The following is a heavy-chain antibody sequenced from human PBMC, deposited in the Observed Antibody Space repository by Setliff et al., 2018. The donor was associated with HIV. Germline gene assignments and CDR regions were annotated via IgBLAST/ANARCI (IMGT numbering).Heavy chain of an antibody. Sequence: GGSLRLSCAASGFTFSSYAMSWVRQTPGKGLEWVSSISSSDDDTHYADSLRGRFTVSRDNAKSALYLQMNNLSVDDTAVYYCVRDSAASVWVGASVYYFDFWGQGIQVTVSS. CDR2: ISSSDDDT. V-gene: IGHV3-21*01. CDR3: VRDSAASVWVGASVYYFDF. J-gene: IGHJ4*02. CDR1: GFTFSSYA. D-gene: IGHD1-26*01.